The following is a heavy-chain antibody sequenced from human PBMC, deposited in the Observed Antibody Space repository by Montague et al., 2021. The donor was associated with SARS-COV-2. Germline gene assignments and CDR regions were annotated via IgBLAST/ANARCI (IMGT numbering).Heavy chain of an antibody. Sequence: SETLSLTCSVSGDSISTSTFYWGWIRQSPGKGLEWIGTISYNGRTFYNPSLRSRLTISVDPSENQFSLKLNSVTAADTAVYYCTRLALLVAGGIGCFDPWGQGTLLSVSS. CDR2: ISYNGRT. CDR1: GDSISTSTFY. D-gene: IGHD1-1*01. V-gene: IGHV4-39*01. J-gene: IGHJ5*02. CDR3: TRLALLVAGGIGCFDP.